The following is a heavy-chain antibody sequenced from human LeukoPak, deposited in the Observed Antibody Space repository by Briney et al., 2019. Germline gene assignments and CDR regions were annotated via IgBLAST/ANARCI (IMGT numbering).Heavy chain of an antibody. Sequence: PSETLSLTCTVSGGSISSYYWSWIRQPAGKRLEWIGRIYSSGYTNYNPSLKSRVTMSVDTSKNQFSLKLSSVTAADTAVYYCARASIVVVPAASWWFDPWGQGTLVTVSS. J-gene: IGHJ5*02. CDR2: IYSSGYT. CDR1: GGSISSYY. V-gene: IGHV4-4*07. CDR3: ARASIVVVPAASWWFDP. D-gene: IGHD2-2*01.